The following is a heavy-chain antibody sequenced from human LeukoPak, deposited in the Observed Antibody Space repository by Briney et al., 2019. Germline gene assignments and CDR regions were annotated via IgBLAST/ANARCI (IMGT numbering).Heavy chain of an antibody. Sequence: SETLSLTCTVSGYSISSGYYWGWIRQPPGKGLEWIGSIYHSGSTYYNPSLKSRVTISVDTSKNQFSLKLSSVTAADTAVYYCARGRVAVADYWGQGTLVTVSS. CDR3: ARGRVAVADY. CDR1: GYSISSGYY. D-gene: IGHD6-19*01. CDR2: IYHSGST. J-gene: IGHJ4*02. V-gene: IGHV4-38-2*02.